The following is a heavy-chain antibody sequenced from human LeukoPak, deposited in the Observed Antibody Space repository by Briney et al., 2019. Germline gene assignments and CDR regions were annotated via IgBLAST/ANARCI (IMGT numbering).Heavy chain of an antibody. CDR2: ISYDGSNK. CDR1: RFTFSSFG. Sequence: GGSLRLSCAASRFTFSSFGMHWVRQAPGKGLEWVAVISYDGSNKYYADSVKGRFTISRGNSRNTLFLQMNSLRAEDTAVYYCAKDRSEVTGRFDYWGQGTLVTVSS. CDR3: AKDRSEVTGRFDY. J-gene: IGHJ4*02. V-gene: IGHV3-30*18. D-gene: IGHD2-21*02.